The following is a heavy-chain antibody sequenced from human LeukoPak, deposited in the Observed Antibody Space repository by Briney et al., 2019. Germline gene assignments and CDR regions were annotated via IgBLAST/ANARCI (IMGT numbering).Heavy chain of an antibody. CDR1: GGSFSGYY. V-gene: IGHV3-66*01. J-gene: IGHJ4*02. CDR3: TRARDYGTYFDY. D-gene: IGHD4-17*01. CDR2: IYSGGST. Sequence: ETLSLTCAVYGGSFSGYYWSWIRQPPGKGLEWVSVIYSGGSTYYADSVKGRFTISRDNSKNTLYLQMNSLRAEDTAVYYCTRARDYGTYFDYWGQGTLVTVSP.